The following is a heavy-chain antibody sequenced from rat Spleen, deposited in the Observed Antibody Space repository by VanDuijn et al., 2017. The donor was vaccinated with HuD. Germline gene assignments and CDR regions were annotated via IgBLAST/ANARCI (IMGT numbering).Heavy chain of an antibody. CDR1: GFTFSDYN. Sequence: EVQLVESGGGLVQPGRSLKLSYAASGFTFSDYNMAWVRPAPKKGLEWVATISYEGSGTYYGDSVKGRFTISRDNAKTTLYLQMNSLRSEDTATYYCARQRWDVMDAWGQGTSVTVSS. J-gene: IGHJ4*01. V-gene: IGHV5-22*01. CDR2: ISYEGSGT. CDR3: ARQRWDVMDA.